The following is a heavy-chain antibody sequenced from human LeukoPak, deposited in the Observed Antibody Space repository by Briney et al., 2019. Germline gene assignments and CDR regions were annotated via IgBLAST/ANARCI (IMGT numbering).Heavy chain of an antibody. CDR2: ISSSSDYI. D-gene: IGHD5/OR15-5a*01. Sequence: PGGSLRLSCAASGFTFSSYSMNWVRQALGKGLEWVSSISSSSDYIYYADSVKGRFTISRDNARNSLYLQMNSLRAEDTAVYYCARSRSVSNYKGMDVWGQGTTVTVSS. J-gene: IGHJ6*02. V-gene: IGHV3-21*01. CDR1: GFTFSSYS. CDR3: ARSRSVSNYKGMDV.